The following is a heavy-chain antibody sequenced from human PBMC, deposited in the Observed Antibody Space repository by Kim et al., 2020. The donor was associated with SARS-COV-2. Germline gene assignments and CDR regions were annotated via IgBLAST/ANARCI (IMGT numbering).Heavy chain of an antibody. V-gene: IGHV4-34*01. CDR3: AREGRVGSYRWCWFDP. Sequence: SETLSLTCAVYGGSFSGYYWSWIRQPPGKGLEWIGEINHSGSTNYNPSRKSRVTISVDTSKNQFSLKLSSVTAADTAVYYCAREGRVGSYRWCWFDPWGQGNLVSVSS. CDR2: INHSGST. CDR1: GGSFSGYY. D-gene: IGHD1-26*01. J-gene: IGHJ5*02.